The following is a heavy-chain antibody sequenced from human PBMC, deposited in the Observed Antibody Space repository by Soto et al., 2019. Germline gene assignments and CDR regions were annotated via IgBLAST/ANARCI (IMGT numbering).Heavy chain of an antibody. CDR2: ISSSTTYI. Sequence: EVQLVVSEGGLVKPGGSLRLSCAASGFTFSYYSMSWVRQAPGRGLEWVSSISSSTTYISYADSVRGRFTISRDHAKNSLDLQMNSLRAEDTAVYYCVRDPVGVDSTFYFDSWGQGTLVTVTS. CDR1: GFTFSYYS. V-gene: IGHV3-21*02. D-gene: IGHD2-15*01. J-gene: IGHJ4*02. CDR3: VRDPVGVDSTFYFDS.